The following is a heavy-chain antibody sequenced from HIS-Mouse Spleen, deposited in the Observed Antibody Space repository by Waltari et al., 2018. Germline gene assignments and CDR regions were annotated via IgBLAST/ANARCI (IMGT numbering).Heavy chain of an antibody. CDR2: IYYSGST. V-gene: IGHV4-39*07. CDR3: ASRYSSSSQFGY. D-gene: IGHD6-6*01. CDR1: GGSISSSSYY. Sequence: QLQLQESGPGLVKPSETLSLTYTVSGGSISSSSYYWGWIRQPPGKGLEWIGSIYYSGSTYYNPSLKSRVTISVDTSKNQFSLKLSSVTAADTAVYYCASRYSSSSQFGYWGQGTLVTVSS. J-gene: IGHJ4*02.